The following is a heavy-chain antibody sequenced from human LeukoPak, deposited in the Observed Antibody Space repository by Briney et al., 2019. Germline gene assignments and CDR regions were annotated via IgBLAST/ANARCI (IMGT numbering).Heavy chain of an antibody. D-gene: IGHD7-27*01. CDR1: GGSISSGGYS. CDR2: IYHSGST. CDR3: ARGPLGELNGDRLFDY. J-gene: IGHJ4*02. V-gene: IGHV4-30-2*01. Sequence: PSETLSLTCAVSGGSISSGGYSWSWIRQPPGKGLEWIGYIYHSGSTYYNPSLKSRVTISVDRSKNQFSLKLSSVPAADTAVYYCARGPLGELNGDRLFDYWGQGTLVTVSS.